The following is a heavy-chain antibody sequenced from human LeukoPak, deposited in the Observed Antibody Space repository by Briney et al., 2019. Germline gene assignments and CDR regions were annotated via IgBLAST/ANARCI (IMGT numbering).Heavy chain of an antibody. D-gene: IGHD6-19*01. CDR3: ARGEAVAGPGNAFDI. V-gene: IGHV3-21*05. CDR1: GFTFSSYA. CDR2: ISSSSSYT. Sequence: GGSLRLSCAASGFTFSSYAMSWVRQAPGKGLEWVSYISSSSSYTNYADSVKGRFTISRDNAKNSLYLQMNSLRAEDTAVYYCARGEAVAGPGNAFDIWGQGTMVTVSS. J-gene: IGHJ3*02.